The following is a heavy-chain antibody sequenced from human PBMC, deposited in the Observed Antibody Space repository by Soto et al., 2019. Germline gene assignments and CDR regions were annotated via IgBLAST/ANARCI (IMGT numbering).Heavy chain of an antibody. CDR2: MIPIFGTA. CDR3: ARGNSSSWNQLGYYYYGMAV. D-gene: IGHD6-13*01. J-gene: IGHJ6*02. Sequence: GASVKVSCKASGGTFSSYAISWVRQAPGQGLEWMGGMIPIFGTANYAQKFQGRVTITADESTSTAYMELSSLRSEDTAVYYCARGNSSSWNQLGYYYYGMAVRGQGTTVTVSS. V-gene: IGHV1-69*13. CDR1: GGTFSSYA.